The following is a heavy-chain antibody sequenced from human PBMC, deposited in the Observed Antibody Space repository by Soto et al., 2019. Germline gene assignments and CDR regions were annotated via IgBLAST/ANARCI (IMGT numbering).Heavy chain of an antibody. CDR2: IYPGDSDT. J-gene: IGHJ5*02. D-gene: IGHD6-13*01. V-gene: IGHV5-51*01. CDR3: ARHGARIAADNWFDP. Sequence: PGESLKISCKGSGYSFTSYWIGWVRQMPGKGLEWVGIIYPGDSDTRYSPSFQGQVTISADKSISTAYLQWSSLKASDTAMYYCARHGARIAADNWFDPWGQGTLVTVSS. CDR1: GYSFTSYW.